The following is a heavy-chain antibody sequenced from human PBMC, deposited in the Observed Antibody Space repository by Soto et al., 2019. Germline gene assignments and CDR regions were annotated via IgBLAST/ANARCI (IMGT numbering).Heavy chain of an antibody. CDR1: GYTFTDYY. CDR2: INPNSGGT. V-gene: IGHV1-2*02. J-gene: IGHJ5*02. D-gene: IGHD2-15*01. CDR3: ARGGVRVVASFDP. Sequence: SVKVSCNASGYTFTDYYIHWVRQAPGQGLEWMGWINPNSGGTNYAQKFQGRVTMTRDTSISTAYMELSRLISDDTAVYYCARGGVRVVASFDPWGQGALVTVSS.